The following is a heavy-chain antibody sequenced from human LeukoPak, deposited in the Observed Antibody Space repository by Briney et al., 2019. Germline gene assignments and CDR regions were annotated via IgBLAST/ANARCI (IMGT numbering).Heavy chain of an antibody. J-gene: IGHJ4*02. V-gene: IGHV1-46*01. CDR3: ARGPYRYFDY. CDR1: GYTFTRYY. D-gene: IGHD1-26*01. Sequence: ASVTVSCKASGYTFTRYYIHWVRQAPGQGLEWMGIINPSGGGTSYTQKFQGRGTMTGERSTSTVYMELSSLRSEDTAVYYCARGPYRYFDYWGQGTLVTVSS. CDR2: INPSGGGT.